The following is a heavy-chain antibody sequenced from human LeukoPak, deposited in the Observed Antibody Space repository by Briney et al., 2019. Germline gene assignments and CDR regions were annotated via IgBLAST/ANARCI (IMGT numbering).Heavy chain of an antibody. CDR3: AKGQLWDPSFDY. Sequence: GRSLRLSCAASGFTFSSYGMHWVRQAPGKGLEWVAVISYDGSNKYYADSVKGRFTISRDNSKNTLYLQMNSLRAEDMAVYYCAKGQLWDPSFDYWGQGTLVTVSS. J-gene: IGHJ4*02. CDR2: ISYDGSNK. V-gene: IGHV3-30*18. CDR1: GFTFSSYG. D-gene: IGHD5-18*01.